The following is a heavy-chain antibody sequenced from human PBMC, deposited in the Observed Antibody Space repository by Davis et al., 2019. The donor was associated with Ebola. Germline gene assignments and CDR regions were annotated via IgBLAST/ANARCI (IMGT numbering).Heavy chain of an antibody. CDR3: AKDRYSGSYWGIGY. J-gene: IGHJ4*02. V-gene: IGHV4-39*02. CDR1: GGPITSSVHY. D-gene: IGHD1-26*01. CDR2: IYYSGST. Sequence: MPSETLSLTCTVSGGPITSSVHYWGWIRQTPGKGLEWIASIYYSGSTYYNPSLKSRVTISVDTSKSQFSLKLSSVTAADTAVYYCAKDRYSGSYWGIGYWGQGTLVTVSS.